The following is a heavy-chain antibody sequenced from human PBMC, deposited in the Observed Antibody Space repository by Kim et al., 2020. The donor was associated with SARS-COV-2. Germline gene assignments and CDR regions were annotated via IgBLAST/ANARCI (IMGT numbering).Heavy chain of an antibody. J-gene: IGHJ4*02. D-gene: IGHD3-9*01. Sequence: VKGRFAISRDNAKNSLYLQMNSLRAEDTAVYYCASAVLRYFDWLFLDYFDYWGQGTLVTVSS. CDR3: ASAVLRYFDWLFLDYFDY. V-gene: IGHV3-11*01.